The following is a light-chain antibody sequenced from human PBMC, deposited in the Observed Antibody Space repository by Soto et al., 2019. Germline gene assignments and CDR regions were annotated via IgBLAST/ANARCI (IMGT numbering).Light chain of an antibody. CDR2: GAS. CDR1: QSVSSSY. V-gene: IGKV3-20*01. CDR3: QQYGRT. J-gene: IGKJ3*01. Sequence: EIVLTQSPGTLSLSPGERATVSCRASQSVSSSYLAWYQQKPGQAPRLLIYGASSRATGIPDRFSGSGSGTDFTLTISRLEPEDFAVYYCQQYGRTFGPGTKVDIK.